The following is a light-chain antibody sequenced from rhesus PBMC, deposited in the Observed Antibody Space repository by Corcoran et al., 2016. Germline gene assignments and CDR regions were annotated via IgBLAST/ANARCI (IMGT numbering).Light chain of an antibody. CDR3: SSYAGSDIFV. Sequence: QAAPTQPRSVSGSPGQSVTISCTGTNSDIGGSNYVSWYQQHPDTAPKLLIYEVTKRPSGVSDRFSASKSGNTASLTVSGLRAEDEADYYCSSYAGSDIFVFGSGTKLTVL. J-gene: IGLJ6*01. V-gene: IGLV2-32*02. CDR2: EVT. CDR1: NSDIGGSNY.